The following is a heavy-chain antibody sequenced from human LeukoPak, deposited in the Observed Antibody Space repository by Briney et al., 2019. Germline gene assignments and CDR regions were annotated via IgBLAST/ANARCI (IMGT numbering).Heavy chain of an antibody. CDR2: ISTTGSGV. D-gene: IGHD3-22*01. J-gene: IGHJ3*02. CDR3: ARETRDSSGFGAFDI. CDR1: GFSFSTSE. Sequence: GGSLRLSCVASGFSFSTSEVSWVRQAPGKGLEWLSYISTTGSGVIYADSVKGRFTMSRDNAKNSLFLQINSLRAEDTAVYYCARETRDSSGFGAFDIWGRGTMVTVSS. V-gene: IGHV3-48*03.